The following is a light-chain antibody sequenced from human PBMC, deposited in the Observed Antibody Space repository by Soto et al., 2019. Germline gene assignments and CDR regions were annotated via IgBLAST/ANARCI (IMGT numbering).Light chain of an antibody. J-gene: IGLJ1*01. CDR3: QSLDTSLLAYV. Sequence: QSVLTQPASVSGSPGQTVTISCTGTSSNVGRADSVYWYQHIPGTAPKLLIYADNNRPSGVPGRFSASKSGNSASLAITGGQEAEEADYYCQSLDTSLLAYVFGTGTKVTVL. CDR1: SSNVGRADS. CDR2: ADN. V-gene: IGLV1-40*01.